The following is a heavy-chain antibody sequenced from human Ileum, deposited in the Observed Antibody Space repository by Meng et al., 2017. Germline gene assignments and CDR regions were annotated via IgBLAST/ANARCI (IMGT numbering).Heavy chain of an antibody. CDR3: ARGGGRYGPDFDY. CDR1: GASFSGYY. J-gene: IGHJ4*02. D-gene: IGHD3-16*01. Sequence: QVQTQQWRAGLFTASEALSLTCAVYGASFSGYYWSWIRQPPGKGLEWIGDINHSGSTNYNPSLKSRVTISVDTSKNQFSLKLSSVTAADTAVYYCARGGGRYGPDFDYWGQGTLVTVSS. V-gene: IGHV4-34*01. CDR2: INHSGST.